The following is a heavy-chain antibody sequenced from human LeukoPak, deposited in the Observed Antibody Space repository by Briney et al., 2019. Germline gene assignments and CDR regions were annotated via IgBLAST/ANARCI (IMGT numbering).Heavy chain of an antibody. D-gene: IGHD5-18*01. CDR3: ASQGYSYAQAPYYFDY. J-gene: IGHJ4*02. CDR1: GGSISSSNYY. CDR2: IYYSGST. V-gene: IGHV4-39*01. Sequence: SETLSLTCTVSGGSISSSNYYWGWIRQPPGKGLEWIGSIYYSGSTYYNPSLKSRVTISVGTSKNQFSLRLSSVTAADTAIYYCASQGYSYAQAPYYFDYWGQGTLVTVTS.